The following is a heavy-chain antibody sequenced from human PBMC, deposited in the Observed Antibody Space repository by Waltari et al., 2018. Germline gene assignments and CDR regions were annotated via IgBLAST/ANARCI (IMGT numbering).Heavy chain of an antibody. V-gene: IGHV3-9*03. CDR3: AKGQGRELPNSIDY. Sequence: EVQLVESGGGLVQPGRSLRLSCAASGFTFDDYAMHWVRQAPGKGLEWVSGISWNSGSIGYADSVKGRFTISRDNAKNSLYLQMNSLRAEDMALYYCAKGQGRELPNSIDYWGQGTLVTVSS. CDR2: ISWNSGSI. D-gene: IGHD1-26*01. J-gene: IGHJ4*02. CDR1: GFTFDDYA.